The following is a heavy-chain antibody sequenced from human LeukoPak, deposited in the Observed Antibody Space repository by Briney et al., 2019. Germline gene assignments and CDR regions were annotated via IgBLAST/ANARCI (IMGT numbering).Heavy chain of an antibody. J-gene: IGHJ4*02. CDR3: ARLRGIVVVPAAKNGYYFDY. V-gene: IGHV4-39*01. D-gene: IGHD2-2*01. Sequence: NASETLSLTCTVSGGSISSSGYYWGWIRQPPGKGLEWIGSIYYSGSTYYNPSLKSRVTIFVDTSKHQFSLQLISVTAADTAVYYCARLRGIVVVPAAKNGYYFDYWGQGTLVTVSS. CDR2: IYYSGST. CDR1: GGSISSSGYY.